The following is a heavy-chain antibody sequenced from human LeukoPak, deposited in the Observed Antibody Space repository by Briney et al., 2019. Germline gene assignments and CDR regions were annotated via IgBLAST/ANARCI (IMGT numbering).Heavy chain of an antibody. CDR3: ARDRGGSGWYFDY. CDR2: IYYSGST. V-gene: IGHV4-59*12. J-gene: IGHJ4*02. D-gene: IGHD6-19*01. CDR1: GGSISSYY. Sequence: SETLSLTCTVSGGSISSYYWSWIRQPPGKGLEWIGYIYYSGSTNYNPSLKSRVTISVDTSKNQFSLKLTSVTAADTAVYYCARDRGGSGWYFDYWGQGTLVTVSS.